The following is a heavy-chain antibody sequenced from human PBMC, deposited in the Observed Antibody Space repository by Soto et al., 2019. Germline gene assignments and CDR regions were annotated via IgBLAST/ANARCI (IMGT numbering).Heavy chain of an antibody. D-gene: IGHD6-19*01. Sequence: SETLSLTCAVYGGSFSGYYWSWIRQPPGKGLEWIGEINHSGSTNYNPSLKSRVTISVDTSKNQFSLKLSSVTAADTAVYYCARSIAVAGDGEVGWGQGTLVTVSS. CDR1: GGSFSGYY. CDR3: ARSIAVAGDGEVG. V-gene: IGHV4-34*01. J-gene: IGHJ4*02. CDR2: INHSGST.